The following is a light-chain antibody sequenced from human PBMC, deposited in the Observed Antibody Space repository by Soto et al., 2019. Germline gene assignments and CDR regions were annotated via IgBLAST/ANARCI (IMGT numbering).Light chain of an antibody. CDR1: SSNIGAGYD. CDR2: GNS. CDR3: QSYDSSLSGSV. J-gene: IGLJ2*01. Sequence: QSVLTQPPSVSGAPGQRVTISCTGSSSNIGAGYDVHWYQQLPGTAPKLLIYGNSNRPSGVPDRFSGSKSDTSASLAITGLQAEDEADYYCQSYDSSLSGSVFGGGTKLTV. V-gene: IGLV1-40*01.